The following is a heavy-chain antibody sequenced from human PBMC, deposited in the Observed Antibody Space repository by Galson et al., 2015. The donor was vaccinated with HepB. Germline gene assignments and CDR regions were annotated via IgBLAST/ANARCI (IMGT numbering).Heavy chain of an antibody. CDR1: GYTLTELS. Sequence: VKVSCKVSGYTLTELSMHWVRQAPGKGLEWMGGFDPEDGETIYAQKFQGRVTMTEDTSTDTAYMELSSLRSEDTAVYYCATVFYYGSGSYYSGGRAPFDYWGQGTLVTVSS. V-gene: IGHV1-24*01. D-gene: IGHD3-10*01. J-gene: IGHJ4*02. CDR3: ATVFYYGSGSYYSGGRAPFDY. CDR2: FDPEDGET.